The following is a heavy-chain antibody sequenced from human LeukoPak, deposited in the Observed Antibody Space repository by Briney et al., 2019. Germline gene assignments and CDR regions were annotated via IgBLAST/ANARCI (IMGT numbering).Heavy chain of an antibody. V-gene: IGHV3-48*03. D-gene: IGHD6-13*01. CDR2: ISSSGSTI. Sequence: PGGSLRLSCAASGFTFSSYEMNWVRQAPGKGLERVSYISSSGSTIYYADSVKGRFTTSRDNAKNSLYLQMNSLRAEDTAVYYCAREEQQLADYWGQGTLVTVSS. CDR3: AREEQQLADY. CDR1: GFTFSSYE. J-gene: IGHJ4*02.